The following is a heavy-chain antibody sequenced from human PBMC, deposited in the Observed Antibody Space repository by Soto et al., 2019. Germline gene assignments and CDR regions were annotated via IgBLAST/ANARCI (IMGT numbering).Heavy chain of an antibody. J-gene: IGHJ4*02. V-gene: IGHV4-31*03. CDR3: ARDRRGYGGEYYFDY. Sequence: SETLSLTCTVSGGSISSGGYYWSWIRQHPGKGLEWIGYIYYSGSTYYNPSLKSRVTISVDTSKNQFSLKLSSVTAADTAVYYCARDRRGYGGEYYFDYWGQGTLVTVSS. CDR2: IYYSGST. D-gene: IGHD4-17*01. CDR1: GGSISSGGYY.